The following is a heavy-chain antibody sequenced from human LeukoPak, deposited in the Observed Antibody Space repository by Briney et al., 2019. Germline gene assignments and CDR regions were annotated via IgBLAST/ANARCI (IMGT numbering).Heavy chain of an antibody. CDR1: GGSFSGYY. J-gene: IGHJ5*02. Sequence: SETLSLTCAVYGGSFSGYYWSWIRQPPGKGLEWIGEINHSGSTNYNPSLKSRVTISVDTSKNQFSLKLSSVTAADTAVYYCARGYYYGSGSYYTMAPWGQGTLVTVSS. CDR2: INHSGST. CDR3: ARGYYYGSGSYYTMAP. V-gene: IGHV4-34*01. D-gene: IGHD3-10*01.